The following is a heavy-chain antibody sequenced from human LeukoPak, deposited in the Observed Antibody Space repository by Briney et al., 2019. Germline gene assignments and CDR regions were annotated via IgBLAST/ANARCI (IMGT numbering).Heavy chain of an antibody. D-gene: IGHD3-22*01. CDR3: AIFGYYLQFDY. CDR2: ISGSGGST. J-gene: IGHJ4*02. V-gene: IGHV3-23*01. CDR1: GFTFSSYA. Sequence: GGSLRLSCAASGFTFSSYAMSWVRQAPGKGLEWVSAISGSGGSTYYADSVKGRFTISRANSKNTLYLQMNSLRAEDTAVYYCAIFGYYLQFDYWGQGTLVTVSS.